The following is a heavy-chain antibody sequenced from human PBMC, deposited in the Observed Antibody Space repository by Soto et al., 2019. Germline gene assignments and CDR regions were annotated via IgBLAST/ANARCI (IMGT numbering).Heavy chain of an antibody. CDR1: GFMFSSYT. Sequence: EVQLVESGGGLVKPGGSLRLSCTASGFMFSSYTMNWVRQAPGKGLEWVSSVSFRGDMYYADSLEGRFTISRDDAKNSLYLQMNSLRAEDTAVYYCARGCSSASCYYYWGQGTLVTVSS. V-gene: IGHV3-21*01. J-gene: IGHJ4*02. CDR2: VSFRGDM. D-gene: IGHD2-2*01. CDR3: ARGCSSASCYYY.